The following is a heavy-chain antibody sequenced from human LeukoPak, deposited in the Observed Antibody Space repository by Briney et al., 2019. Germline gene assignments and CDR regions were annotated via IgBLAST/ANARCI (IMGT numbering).Heavy chain of an antibody. V-gene: IGHV3-23*01. D-gene: IGHD2-15*01. CDR3: ARRRMLPGYCSGGSCYSHFDY. Sequence: GGTLRLSCAASGFTFSSYGMSWVRQAPGKGLEWVSAISGSGGSTYYADSVKGRFTISRDNSKNTLYLQMNSLRAEDTAVYYCARRRMLPGYCSGGSCYSHFDYWGQGTLVTVSS. J-gene: IGHJ4*02. CDR2: ISGSGGST. CDR1: GFTFSSYG.